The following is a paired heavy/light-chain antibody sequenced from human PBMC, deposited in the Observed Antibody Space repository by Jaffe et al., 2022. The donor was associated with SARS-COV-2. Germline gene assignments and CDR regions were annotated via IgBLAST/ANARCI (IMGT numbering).Heavy chain of an antibody. J-gene: IGHJ4*02. CDR2: IKGDGTSK. CDR1: GFTFSSYW. CDR3: ARVLFGSGGDELDY. D-gene: IGHD3-10*01. V-gene: IGHV3-7*01. Sequence: EVQLVESGGGLVQPGGSLRLSCVASGFTFSSYWMDWVRQAPGKGLEWVANIKGDGTSKYYVDSVRGRFAISRDNAKNSLYLQMNSLRAEDTAVYYCARVLFGSGGDELDYWGQGTLVTVSS.
Light chain of an antibody. CDR3: QHSAT. Sequence: VLTQSPDTLSLSPGERATLSCRASQSITRNFLTWYQQKPGQAPRLLIYGVTSRATGIPDRFGGSGSGSDFTLTIARLEPEDFAVYFCQHSATFGQGTRLEIK. CDR1: QSITRNF. CDR2: GVT. J-gene: IGKJ5*01. V-gene: IGKV3-20*01.